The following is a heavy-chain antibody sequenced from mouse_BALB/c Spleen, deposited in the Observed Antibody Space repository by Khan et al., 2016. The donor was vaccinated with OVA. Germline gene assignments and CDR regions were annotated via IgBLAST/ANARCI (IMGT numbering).Heavy chain of an antibody. Sequence: QVQLQQSGAELARPGASVKMSCKASGYTFTSYTMHWVKQRPGQGPEWIGYINPSNGYTNYNPKFKDKATLDANKSSSTAYMQIRSLASEGSAVYSCVRSGAYYRYDGYFDDWGAGTTVTVSS. V-gene: IGHV1-4*01. CDR3: VRSGAYYRYDGYFDD. CDR2: INPSNGYT. J-gene: IGHJ1*01. D-gene: IGHD2-14*01. CDR1: GYTFTSYT.